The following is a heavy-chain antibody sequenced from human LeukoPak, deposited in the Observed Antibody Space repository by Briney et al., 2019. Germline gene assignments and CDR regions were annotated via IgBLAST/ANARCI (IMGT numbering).Heavy chain of an antibody. CDR3: TRYGGNSFSY. D-gene: IGHD4-23*01. V-gene: IGHV3-49*04. Sequence: PGRSLRLSCTASGFTFGDSAMSWVRQAPGKGLEGGGFIRSKAYGGTTEYAASVKGRFTISRDDSKSIAYLQMNSLKTEDTAVYYCTRYGGNSFSYWGQGTLVTVSS. CDR2: IRSKAYGGTT. CDR1: GFTFGDSA. J-gene: IGHJ4*02.